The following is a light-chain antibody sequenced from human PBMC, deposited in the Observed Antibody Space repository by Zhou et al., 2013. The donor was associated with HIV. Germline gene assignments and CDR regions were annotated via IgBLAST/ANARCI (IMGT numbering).Light chain of an antibody. CDR3: QQYGRSPWT. CDR2: GAS. CDR1: QSVYSN. J-gene: IGKJ1*01. Sequence: EIVMTQSPVTLSVSPGERATLFCRASQSVYSNLAWYQQKPGQAPRLLIYGASSRATGIPDRFSGSGSGTDFSLTISSLEPEDFAVYYCQQYGRSPWTVGQGTKVEVK. V-gene: IGKV3-20*01.